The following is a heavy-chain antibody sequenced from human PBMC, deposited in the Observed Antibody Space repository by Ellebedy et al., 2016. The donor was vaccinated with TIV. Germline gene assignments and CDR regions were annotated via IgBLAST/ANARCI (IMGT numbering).Heavy chain of an antibody. Sequence: GESLKISXAASGFTFSRYAMSWIRQAPGRGLEWVAVISDDGSKTFYAESVRGRFTISRDDSKNTLFLQMSSLRPEDTAFYYCANGGDEPDFWGQGTLVTVSS. CDR3: ANGGDEPDF. CDR2: ISDDGSKT. J-gene: IGHJ4*02. D-gene: IGHD2-21*02. V-gene: IGHV3-30*18. CDR1: GFTFSRYA.